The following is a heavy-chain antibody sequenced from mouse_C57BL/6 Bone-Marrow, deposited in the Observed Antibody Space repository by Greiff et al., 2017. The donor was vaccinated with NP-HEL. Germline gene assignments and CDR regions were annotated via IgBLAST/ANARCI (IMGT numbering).Heavy chain of an antibody. J-gene: IGHJ4*01. Sequence: QVQLQQSGAELAKPGASVKLSCKASGYTFTSYWMHWVKQRPGQGLEWIGYINPSSGYTKYNQKFKDKATLTVDKSSSTAYMQLSSLTYEDSAVYYCARSDGRDAMDYWGQGTSVTVSS. D-gene: IGHD1-1*01. CDR3: ARSDGRDAMDY. V-gene: IGHV1-7*01. CDR2: INPSSGYT. CDR1: GYTFTSYW.